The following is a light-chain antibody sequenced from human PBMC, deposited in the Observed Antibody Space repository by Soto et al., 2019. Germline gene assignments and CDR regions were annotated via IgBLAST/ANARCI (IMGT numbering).Light chain of an antibody. CDR1: SSDVGGFNF. CDR2: DVS. V-gene: IGLV2-14*01. CDR3: SSYTSGSTSYV. J-gene: IGLJ1*01. Sequence: QSVLTQPASVSGSPGQSITISCTGTSSDVGGFNFVSWYQQHPGKAPKLMIYDVSYRPSGVSNRFSGSKSGNTASLTISGLQAEDEADYYCSSYTSGSTSYVFGTGTKLTVL.